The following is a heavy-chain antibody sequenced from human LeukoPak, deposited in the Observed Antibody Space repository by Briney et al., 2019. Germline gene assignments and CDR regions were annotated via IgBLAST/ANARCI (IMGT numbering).Heavy chain of an antibody. CDR3: ARESPDIVVVVTAALRRSWFDP. J-gene: IGHJ5*02. CDR2: INPDNGGT. D-gene: IGHD2-15*01. CDR1: GYTFTGYY. Sequence: ASVKVSCKASGYTFTGYYIHWVRQAPGQGFGWMGWINPDNGGTNYAQKFQGRATMTRDTSISTAYMELTRLKSDDTAVYYCARESPDIVVVVTAALRRSWFDPWGQGTLVTVSS. V-gene: IGHV1-2*02.